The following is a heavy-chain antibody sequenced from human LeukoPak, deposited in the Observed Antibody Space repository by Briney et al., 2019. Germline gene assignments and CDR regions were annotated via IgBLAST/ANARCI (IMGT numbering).Heavy chain of an antibody. CDR2: ISGSGGST. CDR3: AKDSEREGWFGEFHPSDY. Sequence: HAGGSLRLSCAASGFTFRSYAMGWVRQAPGKGLEWVSAISGSGGSTYYADSVKGRFTISRDNSKNTLYLQMNSLRAEDTAVYYCAKDSEREGWFGEFHPSDYWGQGILVTVSS. CDR1: GFTFRSYA. D-gene: IGHD3-10*01. J-gene: IGHJ4*02. V-gene: IGHV3-23*01.